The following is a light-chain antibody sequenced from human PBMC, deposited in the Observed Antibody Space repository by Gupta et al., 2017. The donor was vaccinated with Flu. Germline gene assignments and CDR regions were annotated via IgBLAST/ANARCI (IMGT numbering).Light chain of an antibody. J-gene: IGKJ2*01. CDR3: QQRIAWPDT. CDR1: QSVNSD. V-gene: IGKV3-11*01. Sequence: PATLSYPPGESATLSFRPSQSVNSDLAWYQRKPAQAPRLLIYGASNRATGIPARFSGSGSGTDFSLTISSLEPEDFAVYYCQQRIAWPDTFGQGTKMQIK. CDR2: GAS.